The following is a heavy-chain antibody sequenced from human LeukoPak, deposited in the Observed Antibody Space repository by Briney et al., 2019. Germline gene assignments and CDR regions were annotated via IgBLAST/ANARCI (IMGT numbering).Heavy chain of an antibody. D-gene: IGHD6-13*01. J-gene: IGHJ4*02. CDR2: IYYSGST. Sequence: SETLSLTCTVSGGSISTYYWSWIRQPPGKGLEWIGDIYYSGSTNYNPSLKSRVTISVDTSKNQFSLRLNSVTAADTAVYYCARGVSSSWYPIDYWGQGTLVIVSS. V-gene: IGHV4-59*01. CDR3: ARGVSSSWYPIDY. CDR1: GGSISTYY.